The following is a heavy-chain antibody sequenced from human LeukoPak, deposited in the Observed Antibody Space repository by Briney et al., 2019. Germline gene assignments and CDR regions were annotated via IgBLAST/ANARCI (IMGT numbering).Heavy chain of an antibody. D-gene: IGHD2-2*01. V-gene: IGHV3-30*03. CDR3: ARSFCNSASCYYYYYSGMDV. J-gene: IGHJ6*02. Sequence: PGGSLRLSCAASGFTFSSYGMHWVRQAPGKGLEWVAVISYDGSNKYYADSVKGRFTISRDNSKNTLYLQMNSLRAEDTAVYYCARSFCNSASCYYYYYSGMDVWGQGTAITVSS. CDR2: ISYDGSNK. CDR1: GFTFSSYG.